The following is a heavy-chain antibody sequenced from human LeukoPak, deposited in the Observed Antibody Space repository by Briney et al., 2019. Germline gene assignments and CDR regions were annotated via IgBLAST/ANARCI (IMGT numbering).Heavy chain of an antibody. J-gene: IGHJ5*02. D-gene: IGHD4-17*01. CDR2: ISAYNGNT. CDR1: GYTFTSNG. Sequence: ASVKVSCKASGYTFTSNGYSLVRQAPGQGLERMGWISAYNGNTNYAQKLQGRVTMTTDTSTSTAYMELRSLRSDDTAVYYCARDGGTPFDYGDYVSWFDPWGQGTLVTVSS. CDR3: ARDGGTPFDYGDYVSWFDP. V-gene: IGHV1-18*01.